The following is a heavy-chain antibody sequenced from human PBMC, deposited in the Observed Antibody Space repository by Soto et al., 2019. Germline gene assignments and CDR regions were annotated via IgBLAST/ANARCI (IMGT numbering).Heavy chain of an antibody. V-gene: IGHV1-69*01. D-gene: IGHD2-2*01. CDR3: ARAGGYCSSTSCYSYYYYGMDV. J-gene: IGHJ6*02. Sequence: QVQLVQSGAEVKKPGSSVKVSCKASGGTFSSYAISWVRQAPGQGLEWTGGIIPIFGTANYAQKFQGRVTITADESTSTAYMELSSLRSEDTAVYYCARAGGYCSSTSCYSYYYYGMDVWGQGTTVTVSS. CDR2: IIPIFGTA. CDR1: GGTFSSYA.